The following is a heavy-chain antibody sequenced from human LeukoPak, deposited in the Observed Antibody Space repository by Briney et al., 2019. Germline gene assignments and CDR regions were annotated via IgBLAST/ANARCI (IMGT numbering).Heavy chain of an antibody. Sequence: GGSLRLSCAASGFTFSSYSMNWVRQAPGKGLEWVSSISSSSSYIYYADSVKGRFTISRDNAKNSLYLQTNSLRAEDTAVYYCAREEYCSSTSCYGGSNWFDPWGQGTLVTVSS. CDR3: AREEYCSSTSCYGGSNWFDP. V-gene: IGHV3-21*01. D-gene: IGHD2-2*01. CDR1: GFTFSSYS. J-gene: IGHJ5*02. CDR2: ISSSSSYI.